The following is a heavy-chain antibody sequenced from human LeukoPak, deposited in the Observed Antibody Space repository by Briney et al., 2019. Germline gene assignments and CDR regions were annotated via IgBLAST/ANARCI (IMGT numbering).Heavy chain of an antibody. CDR3: AKELHIVVVTATLGY. D-gene: IGHD2-21*02. V-gene: IGHV3-30*18. CDR1: GFTFSSYG. J-gene: IGHJ4*02. Sequence: GGSLRLSCAASGFTFSSYGMHWVRQAPGKGLEWVAVISYDGSNKYYADSVKGRFTISRDNSKNTLYLQMNSLRAEDTAVYYCAKELHIVVVTATLGYWGQGTLVTVSS. CDR2: ISYDGSNK.